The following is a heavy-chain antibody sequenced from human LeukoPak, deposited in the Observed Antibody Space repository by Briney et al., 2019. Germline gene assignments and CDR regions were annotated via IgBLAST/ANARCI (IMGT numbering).Heavy chain of an antibody. D-gene: IGHD5-12*01. J-gene: IGHJ4*02. V-gene: IGHV4-59*01. CDR3: ARGTVATIFY. Sequence: SETLSLTCAVYGGSFSGYYWSWIRQPPGKGLEWIGYIYYSGSTNYNPSLKSRVTISVDTSKNQFSLKLSSVTAADTAVYYCARGTVATIFYWGQGTLVTVSS. CDR2: IYYSGST. CDR1: GGSFSGYY.